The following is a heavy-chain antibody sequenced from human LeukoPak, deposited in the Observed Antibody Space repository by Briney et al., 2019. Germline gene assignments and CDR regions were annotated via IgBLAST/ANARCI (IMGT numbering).Heavy chain of an antibody. J-gene: IGHJ4*02. CDR3: ARGENYYDSSGSFDY. Sequence: GGSLRLSCAASGFTVSSNYMSWVRQAPGKGLEWVSVIYSGGSTYYADSVKGRFTISRDNSKNTLYLQVNSLGAEDTAVYYCARGENYYDSSGSFDYWGQGTLVTVSS. CDR2: IYSGGST. D-gene: IGHD3-22*01. CDR1: GFTVSSNY. V-gene: IGHV3-53*01.